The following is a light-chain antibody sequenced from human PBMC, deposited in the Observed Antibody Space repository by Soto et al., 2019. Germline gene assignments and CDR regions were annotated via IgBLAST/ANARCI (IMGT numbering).Light chain of an antibody. CDR2: AAC. V-gene: IGKV1-9*01. CDR3: QQAKSYPFT. Sequence: IQLTQSPSSLSASVGDRVTITCRASQGISSYLAWYQQKPGKAPKLLIYAACTLQSGVPSRFSGSGSGTGFTLPVSSLQPEEFSIYSCQQAKSYPFTFGPGTKVDIK. CDR1: QGISSY. J-gene: IGKJ3*01.